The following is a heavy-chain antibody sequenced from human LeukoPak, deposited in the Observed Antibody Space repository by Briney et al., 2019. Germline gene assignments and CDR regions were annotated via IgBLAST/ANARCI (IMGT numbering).Heavy chain of an antibody. D-gene: IGHD4-17*01. J-gene: IGHJ4*02. CDR2: ISYDGSNK. CDR1: GFTVSSNY. V-gene: IGHV3-30*18. CDR3: ANYGDYYYFYY. Sequence: GGSLRLSCAASGFTVSSNYMSWVRQAPGKGLEWVAVISYDGSNKYSADSVKGRFTISRDNSKNTLYLQMNSLRAEDTAVYYCANYGDYYYFYYWGQGTLVTVSS.